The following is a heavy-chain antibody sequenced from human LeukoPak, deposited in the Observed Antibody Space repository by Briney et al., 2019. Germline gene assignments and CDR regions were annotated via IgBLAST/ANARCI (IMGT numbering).Heavy chain of an antibody. J-gene: IGHJ6*02. CDR3: AREGFPPKISDFWSGLGPYYYYGMDV. CDR1: GYTFTSYY. Sequence: ASVKVSCKASGYTFTSYYMHWVRQAPGQGLEWMGIINPSGGSTSYTQKFQGRVTMTSDTSTSTVYMELSSLRSEDTAVYYCAREGFPPKISDFWSGLGPYYYYGMDVWGQGTTVTVSS. CDR2: INPSGGST. D-gene: IGHD3-3*01. V-gene: IGHV1-46*01.